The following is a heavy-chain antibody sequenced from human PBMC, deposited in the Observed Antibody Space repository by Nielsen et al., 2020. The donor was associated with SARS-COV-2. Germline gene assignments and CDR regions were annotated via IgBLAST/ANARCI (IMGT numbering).Heavy chain of an antibody. CDR3: ARGGGSWYLDN. V-gene: IGHV3-33*08. CDR2: IWYDASNK. J-gene: IGHJ4*02. CDR1: GFTFSSYD. Sequence: GESLKISCAASGFTFSSYDMHWVRQTPGKGLEWVAVIWYDASNKYHAESVKGRFTISRDNSKNTLYLQMDSLRAEDTGVYYCARGGGSWYLDNWGQGTLVTVSS. D-gene: IGHD6-13*01.